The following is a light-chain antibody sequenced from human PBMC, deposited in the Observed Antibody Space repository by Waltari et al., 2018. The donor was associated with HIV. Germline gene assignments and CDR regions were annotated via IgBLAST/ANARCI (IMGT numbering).Light chain of an antibody. CDR2: EVS. J-gene: IGLJ2*01. V-gene: IGLV2-23*02. CDR3: CSYAGSSTS. Sequence: QSALTQPASVSGSPGQSITISCTGNRSAVGSYNLVSWYQQHQGKAPKRLIYEVSKLPSGVSNRVSGSKSGNTASLTISGLQAEDEADYYCCSYAGSSTSFGGGTKLTVL. CDR1: RSAVGSYNL.